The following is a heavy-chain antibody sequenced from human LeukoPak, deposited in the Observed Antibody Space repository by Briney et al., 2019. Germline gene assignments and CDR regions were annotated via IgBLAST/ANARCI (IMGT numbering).Heavy chain of an antibody. Sequence: PGRSLRHSCAASGFSFSRSAKHRVRQAPGKGLEWVAVISYDGSNKYYADSVKGRFTISRDNSKNTLYLQMNSLRAEDTAVYYCARSTVASQFFYSYAIDEWGQGTTVTDSS. D-gene: IGHD4-23*01. J-gene: IGHJ6*02. CDR1: GFSFSRSA. V-gene: IGHV3-30-3*01. CDR2: ISYDGSNK. CDR3: ARSTVASQFFYSYAIDE.